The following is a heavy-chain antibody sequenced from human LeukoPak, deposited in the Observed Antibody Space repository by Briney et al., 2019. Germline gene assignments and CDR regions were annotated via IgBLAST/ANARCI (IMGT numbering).Heavy chain of an antibody. CDR3: ARYGYSSSAFDY. Sequence: PSETLSLSCTVLGGSISSYYWSWVRQPARKGLEWIGRIYSRGCTNYNPSLKSRVTMSVDTSKNQLSLNLSSVTAADTALYYCARYGYSSSAFDYWGQGTLVTVSS. D-gene: IGHD6-13*01. CDR2: IYSRGCT. CDR1: GGSISSYY. J-gene: IGHJ4*02. V-gene: IGHV4-4*07.